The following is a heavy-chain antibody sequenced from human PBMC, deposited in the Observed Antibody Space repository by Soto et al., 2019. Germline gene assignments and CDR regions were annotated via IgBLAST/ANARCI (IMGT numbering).Heavy chain of an antibody. Sequence: GSLRLSCAGFGFTFSSYSMNWVRQAPGKGLEWVSYINSGSSYIYYADSVKGRFTISRDNAKNSLYLQMNSLRAEDTAVYYCARDLSPFDYWGQGTLVTVSS. V-gene: IGHV3-21*05. J-gene: IGHJ4*02. CDR2: INSGSSYI. CDR1: GFTFSSYS. CDR3: ARDLSPFDY.